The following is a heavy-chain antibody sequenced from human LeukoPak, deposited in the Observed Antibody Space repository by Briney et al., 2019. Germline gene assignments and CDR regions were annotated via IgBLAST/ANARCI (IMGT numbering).Heavy chain of an antibody. J-gene: IGHJ4*02. Sequence: ASVKVSCKASGYTFTSYGISWVRQAPGQGLEWMGWISAYNGNTNYAQKLQGRVTMTTDTSTSTVYMELRSLRSDDTAVYYCASDRSRIAAAGIGDYWGQGTLVTVSS. CDR2: ISAYNGNT. V-gene: IGHV1-18*01. D-gene: IGHD6-13*01. CDR1: GYTFTSYG. CDR3: ASDRSRIAAAGIGDY.